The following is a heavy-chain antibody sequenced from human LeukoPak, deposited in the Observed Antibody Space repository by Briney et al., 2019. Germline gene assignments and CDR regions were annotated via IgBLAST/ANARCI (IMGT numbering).Heavy chain of an antibody. J-gene: IGHJ5*02. CDR3: ARARAELLWFGELYRFDP. Sequence: PGGSLRLSCAASGFTFSSYWMSWVRQAPGKGLEWVANIKQDGSEKYYADSVKGRFTISRDNAKNSLYLQMNSLRAEDTAVYYCARARAELLWFGELYRFDPWGQGTLVTVSS. CDR1: GFTFSSYW. V-gene: IGHV3-7*01. D-gene: IGHD3-10*01. CDR2: IKQDGSEK.